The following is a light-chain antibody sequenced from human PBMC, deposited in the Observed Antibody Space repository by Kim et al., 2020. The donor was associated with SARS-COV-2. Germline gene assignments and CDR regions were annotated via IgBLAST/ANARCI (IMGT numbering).Light chain of an antibody. V-gene: IGLV3-21*04. CDR1: RIGTKS. CDR2: SDR. J-gene: IGLJ3*02. CDR3: QVWDSNSDHVV. Sequence: APGQTAEITWGGTRIGTKSVLWYQQRPGQAPVVVIYSDRERPSGIPERFSGSNSGSTATLTLSGVEAGDEADYYCQVWDSNSDHVVFGGGTQLTVL.